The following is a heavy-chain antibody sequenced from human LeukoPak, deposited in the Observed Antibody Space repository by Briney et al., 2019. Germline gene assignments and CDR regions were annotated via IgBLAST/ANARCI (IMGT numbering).Heavy chain of an antibody. V-gene: IGHV3-7*05. CDR2: IKQDGSEK. CDR3: ARTKGPTLDY. Sequence: GGSLRLSCAASGLTFSSYAMSWVRQAPGKGLEWVANIKQDGSEKYYVDSVKGRFTISRDNAKNSLYLQMNSLRAEDTAVYYCARTKGPTLDYWGQGTLVAVSS. CDR1: GLTFSSYA. J-gene: IGHJ4*02.